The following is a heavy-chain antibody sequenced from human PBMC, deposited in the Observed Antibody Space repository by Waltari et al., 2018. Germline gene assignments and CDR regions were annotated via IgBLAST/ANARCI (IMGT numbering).Heavy chain of an antibody. Sequence: EVQLVESGGGLVQPGGSLRLSCAASGFTFSSYWMSWVRQAPGKGLEWVANIKQDGSEKYYVDAVKGRFTISRDNAKNSLYLQRNSLRAEDTAVYYCAGGRATVTGLTDYWGQGTLVTVSS. CDR2: IKQDGSEK. V-gene: IGHV3-7*04. CDR3: AGGRATVTGLTDY. D-gene: IGHD4-4*01. CDR1: GFTFSSYW. J-gene: IGHJ4*02.